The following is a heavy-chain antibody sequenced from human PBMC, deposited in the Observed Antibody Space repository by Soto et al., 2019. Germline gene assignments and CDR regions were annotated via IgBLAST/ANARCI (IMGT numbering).Heavy chain of an antibody. Sequence: PXGSLRLSWAASGVTFSSYAMSWVRQAPGKGLEWVSAISGSGGSTYYADSVKGRFTISRDNSKNTLYLQMNSLRAEDTAVYYCAKDPEGYCSGGSCYGGDYWGQGTLVTVSS. V-gene: IGHV3-23*01. CDR2: ISGSGGST. J-gene: IGHJ4*02. CDR3: AKDPEGYCSGGSCYGGDY. D-gene: IGHD2-15*01. CDR1: GVTFSSYA.